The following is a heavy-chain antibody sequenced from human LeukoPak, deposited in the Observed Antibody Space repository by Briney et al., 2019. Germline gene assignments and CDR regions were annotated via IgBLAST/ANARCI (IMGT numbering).Heavy chain of an antibody. CDR1: GFTFSTYA. CDR2: ITAGSGSA. Sequence: GGSLRLSCTASGFTFSTYAMMWVRQIPGKGLEWVSAITAGSGSALYADSVKGRFTISRDDSKHTLFLQMNSLRAEDTAVYYCARDPNGDYIGAFDMWGPGTMVTVSS. J-gene: IGHJ3*02. V-gene: IGHV3-23*01. CDR3: ARDPNGDYIGAFDM. D-gene: IGHD4-17*01.